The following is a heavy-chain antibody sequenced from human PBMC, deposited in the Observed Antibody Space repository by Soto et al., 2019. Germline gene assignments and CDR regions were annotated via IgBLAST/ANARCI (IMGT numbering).Heavy chain of an antibody. CDR3: AKASGRVHYGMHV. CDR2: IRGSGGGT. J-gene: IGHJ6*01. Sequence: EVQVLESGGGSVQPGGSLRLSCAASGFPFSMFAMNWVRQAPGKGLEWVSGIRGSGGGTYYADSVKGRFTISRDDSRNMLYLEMNTLRGEDTAVYYFAKASGRVHYGMHVWGQGTTVTVSS. V-gene: IGHV3-23*01. D-gene: IGHD3-10*01. CDR1: GFPFSMFA.